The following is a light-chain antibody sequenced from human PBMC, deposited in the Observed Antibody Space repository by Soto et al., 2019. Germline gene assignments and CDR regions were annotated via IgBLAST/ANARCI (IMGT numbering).Light chain of an antibody. CDR3: QQYGSSPVT. CDR2: GAS. V-gene: IGKV3-20*01. Sequence: EIVLTQSPGTLSLSPGERATLSCRASQTVSTNYLAWYQQKPGQAPSLLIYGASNRATGIPDRFSGSGSGTDFTLTNSRLEPEDFAVYYCQQYGSSPVTFGQGTKVEIK. J-gene: IGKJ1*01. CDR1: QTVSTNY.